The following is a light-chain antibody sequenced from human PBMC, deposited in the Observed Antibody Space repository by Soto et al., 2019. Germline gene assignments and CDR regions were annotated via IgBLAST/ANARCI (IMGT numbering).Light chain of an antibody. CDR1: QSVNSNY. CDR2: GAS. V-gene: IGKV3-20*01. CDR3: QQYGRSPT. J-gene: IGKJ5*01. Sequence: EIVLKQSPGTLSLSPGEKATISYRANQSVNSNYLAWYQQTPGQAPRLLIYGASSRATGIPDRFSGSGSGTDFTLTFSRLEPEDFAVYYCQQYGRSPTFGQGTRLEIK.